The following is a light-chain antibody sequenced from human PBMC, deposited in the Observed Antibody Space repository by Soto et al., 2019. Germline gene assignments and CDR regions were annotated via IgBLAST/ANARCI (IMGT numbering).Light chain of an antibody. CDR2: LNSDGSH. CDR1: SGHSSYA. CDR3: QTWGTGIRV. V-gene: IGLV4-69*01. J-gene: IGLJ3*02. Sequence: QPVLTQSPSASASLGASVKLTCTLSSGHSSYAIAWHQQQSEKGPRYLMKLNSDGSHNKGDGIPDRFSGSSSGAERYLTISSLQSEDEADYYCQTWGTGIRVFGGGTKVTVL.